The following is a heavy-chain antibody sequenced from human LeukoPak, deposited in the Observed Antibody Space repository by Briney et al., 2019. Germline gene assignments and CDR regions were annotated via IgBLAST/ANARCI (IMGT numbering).Heavy chain of an antibody. CDR2: INPNSGGT. J-gene: IGHJ4*02. Sequence: ASVKVSCKASGYSFTGYYMHWVRQAPGQGLEWMGWINPNSGGTYYAQKFQGRVTMTSDTSISTAYMELSRLRSDNTAVYYCARDLYGGTSATFDYWGQGTLVTVSS. CDR3: ARDLYGGTSATFDY. V-gene: IGHV1-2*02. CDR1: GYSFTGYY. D-gene: IGHD4-23*01.